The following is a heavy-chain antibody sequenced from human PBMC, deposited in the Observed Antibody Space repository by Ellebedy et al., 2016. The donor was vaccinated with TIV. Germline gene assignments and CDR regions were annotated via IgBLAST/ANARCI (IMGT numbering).Heavy chain of an antibody. J-gene: IGHJ4*02. CDR2: ITFSSTNI. V-gene: IGHV3-21*01. CDR3: ARGWSGGGTSLDY. CDR1: GCAFRTST. Sequence: GESLKISCVGSGCAFRTSTMHWVRQAPGKGLEWVSSITFSSTNIHYADSMKGRFTISRDNGKNSLYLQMSSLRADDTAVYYCARGWSGGGTSLDYWGQGTLVTVSS. D-gene: IGHD3-3*01.